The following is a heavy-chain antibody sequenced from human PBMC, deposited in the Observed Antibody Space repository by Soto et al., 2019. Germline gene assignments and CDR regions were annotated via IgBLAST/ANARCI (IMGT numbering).Heavy chain of an antibody. J-gene: IGHJ6*02. CDR2: ITPILGIA. CDR1: GYRFTSYT. V-gene: IGHV1-69*04. D-gene: IGHD2-15*01. CDR3: ATDLLDCSGGSCYSHYYYGMDV. Sequence: SVKVSCTASGYRFTSYTISWVRQAPGQGLEWMGRITPILGIANYAQKFQGRVTITADKSTSTAYMELSSLRSEDTAVYYCATDLLDCSGGSCYSHYYYGMDVWGQGTTVTVSS.